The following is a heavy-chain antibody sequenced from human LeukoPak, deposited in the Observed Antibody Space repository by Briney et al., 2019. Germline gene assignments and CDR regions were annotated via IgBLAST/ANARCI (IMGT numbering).Heavy chain of an antibody. D-gene: IGHD3-9*01. CDR3: ARGRYLTGYYRVFDY. J-gene: IGHJ4*02. CDR1: GFTFSSYS. CDR2: ISGSSDYI. V-gene: IGHV3-21*01. Sequence: PGGSLRLSCVASGFTFSSYSMSWVRQAPGKGLEWVSLISGSSDYIHYADSVKGRFTISRENAKNSLYLQMNSLRAGDTAVYYCARGRYLTGYYRVFDYWGQGTLVTVSS.